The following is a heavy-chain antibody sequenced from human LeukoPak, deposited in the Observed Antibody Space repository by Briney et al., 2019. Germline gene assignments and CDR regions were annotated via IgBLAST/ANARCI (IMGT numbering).Heavy chain of an antibody. D-gene: IGHD3-10*01. CDR2: ISGSGGST. J-gene: IGHJ6*02. V-gene: IGHV3-23*01. CDR3: AKDFPYYYGSGSSTVYYYYGMDV. CDR1: GFTFSSYA. Sequence: PGGSLRLFCAASGFTFSSYAMRWVRQAPGKGLEWVSAISGSGGSTYYADSVKGRFTISRDNSKNTLYLQMNSLRAEDTAVYYCAKDFPYYYGSGSSTVYYYYGMDVWGQGTTVTVSS.